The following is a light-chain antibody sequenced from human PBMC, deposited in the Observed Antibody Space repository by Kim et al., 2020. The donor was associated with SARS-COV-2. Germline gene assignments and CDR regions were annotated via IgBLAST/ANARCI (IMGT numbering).Light chain of an antibody. CDR2: DAT. J-gene: IGLJ2*01. Sequence: QSVLTQPPSVSGAPGQRVTISCTGSSSNIGAGYNVHWYQQLPGTAPKLLISDATTRPSRVPDRFSASKSGTSASLVISGLQAEDEADYYCQSYDSSLSGSEVFGGGTRLTVL. CDR1: SSNIGAGYN. CDR3: QSYDSSLSGSEV. V-gene: IGLV1-40*01.